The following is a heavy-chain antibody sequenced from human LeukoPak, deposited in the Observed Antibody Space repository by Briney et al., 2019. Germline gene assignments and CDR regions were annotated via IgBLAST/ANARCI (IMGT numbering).Heavy chain of an antibody. Sequence: RASVKVSCTASGGTFSSYAISWVRQAPGQGLEWMGRIIPILGIANYAQKFQGRVTITADKSTSTAYMELSRLRTDDTAVYYCATSTETTMIVVVTATNDAFDIWGQGTMVTVSS. CDR2: IIPILGIA. CDR3: ATSTETTMIVVVTATNDAFDI. CDR1: GGTFSSYA. J-gene: IGHJ3*02. V-gene: IGHV1-69*04. D-gene: IGHD3-22*01.